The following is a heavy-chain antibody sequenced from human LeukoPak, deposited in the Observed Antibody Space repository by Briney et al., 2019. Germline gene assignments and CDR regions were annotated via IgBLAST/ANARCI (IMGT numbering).Heavy chain of an antibody. CDR3: ASRGIPDNWNYISDY. Sequence: SETLSLTCTVSGGSISSYYWGWIRQPPGKGLEWIGSIYYSGSTYYNPSLKSRVTISVDTSKNQFSLKLSSVTAADTAVYYCASRGIPDNWNYISDYWGQGTLVTVSS. CDR1: GGSISSYY. D-gene: IGHD1-7*01. V-gene: IGHV4-39*01. CDR2: IYYSGST. J-gene: IGHJ4*02.